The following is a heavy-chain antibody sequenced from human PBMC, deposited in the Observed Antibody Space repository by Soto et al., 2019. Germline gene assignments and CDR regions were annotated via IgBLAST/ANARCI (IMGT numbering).Heavy chain of an antibody. Sequence: ASETLSLTCTVSGGSISSGGYYWSWIRQHPGKGLEWIGYIYYSGSTHYNPSLKSRVTISVDTSKNQFSLKLSSVTAADTAVYYSASYVDKNWFDPWGQGTRVTAPQ. CDR1: GGSISSGGYY. D-gene: IGHD3-16*01. CDR2: IYYSGST. J-gene: IGHJ5*02. V-gene: IGHV4-31*03. CDR3: ASYVDKNWFDP.